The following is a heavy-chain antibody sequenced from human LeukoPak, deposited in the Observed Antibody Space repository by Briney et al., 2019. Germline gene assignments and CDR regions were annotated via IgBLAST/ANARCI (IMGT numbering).Heavy chain of an antibody. CDR3: ARDLKSGYVDS. CDR1: VFTFSNYG. D-gene: IGHD3-3*01. J-gene: IGHJ4*02. Sequence: PGRSLRLSCVTSVFTFSNYGMHWVRPAPGKGLGWVAVIYDDGSREHFADTVKCRFTISRENSKNTVVLQMNSLRGEDTAVYYCARDLKSGYVDSWGQGTLVTVSS. CDR2: IYDDGSRE. V-gene: IGHV3-33*01.